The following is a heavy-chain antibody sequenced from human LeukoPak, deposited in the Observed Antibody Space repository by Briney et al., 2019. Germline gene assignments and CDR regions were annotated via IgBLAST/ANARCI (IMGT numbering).Heavy chain of an antibody. V-gene: IGHV4-30-4*01. CDR2: IYHSEST. CDR1: GGSISSGDYY. CDR3: GRGPILPGYSVRSYFDY. D-gene: IGHD3-9*01. J-gene: IGHJ4*02. Sequence: PSETLSLTCTVSGGSISSGDYYWSWIRQPPGKGLEWIGYIYHSESTYDNPSLKSRVTISVDTSKNQFSLKLSSVTAADTAVYYCGRGPILPGYSVRSYFDYWGQGTLATVSS.